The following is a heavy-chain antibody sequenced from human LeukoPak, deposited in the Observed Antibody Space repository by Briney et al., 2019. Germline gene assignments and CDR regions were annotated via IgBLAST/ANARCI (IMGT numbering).Heavy chain of an antibody. CDR3: ARGRVVAGRGCYMDV. CDR2: INTDGSST. J-gene: IGHJ6*03. D-gene: IGHD3-3*01. V-gene: IGHV3-74*01. CDR1: GFTFSSYW. Sequence: PGGSLRLSCAASGFTFSSYWMHWVRQAPGKGLVWVSRINTDGSSTTYADSVKGRFTISGDNAKNTLYLQMNSLRAEDTAVYYCARGRVVAGRGCYMDVWGKGTTVTVSS.